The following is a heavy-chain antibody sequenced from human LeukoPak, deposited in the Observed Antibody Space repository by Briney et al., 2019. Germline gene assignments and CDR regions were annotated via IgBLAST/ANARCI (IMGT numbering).Heavy chain of an antibody. CDR2: IYYSGST. J-gene: IGHJ6*03. V-gene: IGHV4-59*01. CDR3: ASVLWSGRYYYMDV. Sequence: SETLSLTCTVSGGSISSYYWSWIRQPPGKGLEWIGYIYYSGSTHYNPSLKSRVTLSVDTSRNQFSLKLSSVTAADTAVYYCASVLWSGRYYYMDVWGKGTTVTVSS. D-gene: IGHD2-21*01. CDR1: GGSISSYY.